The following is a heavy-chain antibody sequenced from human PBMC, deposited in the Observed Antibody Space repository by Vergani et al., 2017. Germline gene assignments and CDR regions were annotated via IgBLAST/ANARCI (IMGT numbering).Heavy chain of an antibody. Sequence: QVQLVQSGAEVKKPGSSVKVSCKASGGTFSSYAISWVRQAPGQGLEWRGGIIPIFGTANYAQKFPGRVPITADESTSTAYMELSSLRAEDTAVYYCARPPADYGDPTSYYYMDVWGKGTTVTVSS. V-gene: IGHV1-69*01. J-gene: IGHJ6*03. CDR1: GGTFSSYA. CDR2: IIPIFGTA. CDR3: ARPPADYGDPTSYYYMDV. D-gene: IGHD4-17*01.